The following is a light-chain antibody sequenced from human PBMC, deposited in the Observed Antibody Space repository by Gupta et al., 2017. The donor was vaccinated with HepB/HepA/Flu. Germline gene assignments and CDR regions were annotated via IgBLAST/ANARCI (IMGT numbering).Light chain of an antibody. Sequence: QSVLTQPPSVSAAPGQKVTISCPGSSSNIGKNYVSWYQQLPGTAPKLLIYGNNERPSGIPDRFSGSKSGTSATLGITGLQTGDEADYYCETWDTSLNTVLFGGGTKLTVL. CDR2: GNN. CDR3: ETWDTSLNTVL. V-gene: IGLV1-51*02. CDR1: SSNIGKNY. J-gene: IGLJ2*01.